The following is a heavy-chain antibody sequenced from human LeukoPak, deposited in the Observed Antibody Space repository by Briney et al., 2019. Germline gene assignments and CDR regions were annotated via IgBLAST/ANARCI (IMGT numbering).Heavy chain of an antibody. D-gene: IGHD3-10*01. J-gene: IGHJ4*02. CDR3: AREGTGRYHGSGSYYTVY. V-gene: IGHV1-18*01. CDR1: GYTFTSYG. Sequence: ASVKVSCKASGYTFTSYGISWVRQAPGQGLEWMGWISAYNGNTNYAQKLQGRVTMTTDTSTSTAYMELSSLRSEDTAVYYCAREGTGRYHGSGSYYTVYWGQGTLVTVSS. CDR2: ISAYNGNT.